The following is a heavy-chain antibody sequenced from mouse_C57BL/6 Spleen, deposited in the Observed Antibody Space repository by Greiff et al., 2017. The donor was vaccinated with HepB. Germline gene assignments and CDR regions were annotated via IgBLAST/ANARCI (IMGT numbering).Heavy chain of an antibody. V-gene: IGHV1-15*01. Sequence: QVQLKESGAELVRPGASVTLSCKASGYTFTDYEMHWVKQTPVHGLEWIGAIDPETGGTAYNQKFKGKAILTADKSSSTAYMELRSLTSEDSAVYYCTDDDGFAYWGQGTLVTVAA. J-gene: IGHJ3*01. CDR3: TDDDGFAY. D-gene: IGHD2-12*01. CDR2: IDPETGGT. CDR1: GYTFTDYE.